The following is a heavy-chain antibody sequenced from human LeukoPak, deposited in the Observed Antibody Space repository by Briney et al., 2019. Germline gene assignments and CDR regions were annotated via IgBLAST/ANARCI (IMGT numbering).Heavy chain of an antibody. CDR2: VSDDGENQ. J-gene: IGHJ4*02. D-gene: IGHD5-12*01. V-gene: IGHV3-30*18. Sequence: GGSLRLSCVVSGFTLDDSAMHWVRQAPGKGLEWVAVVSDDGENQYYAASVQGRFTISRDNSKKTTYLQMTSLRADDTAVYYCAKEMKPWMHFDYWGQGTLVTVSS. CDR1: GFTLDDSA. CDR3: AKEMKPWMHFDY.